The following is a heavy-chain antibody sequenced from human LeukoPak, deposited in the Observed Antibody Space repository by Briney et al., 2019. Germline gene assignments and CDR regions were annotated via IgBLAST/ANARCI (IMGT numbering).Heavy chain of an antibody. CDR2: INHSGST. D-gene: IGHD3-10*01. CDR3: ARRISSGLSWFDP. V-gene: IGHV4-59*08. Sequence: SETLSLTCTVSGVSISSYYWSWIRQPPGKGLEWIGEINHSGSTNYNPSLKSRVTISVDTSKNQFSLKLSSVTAADTAVYYCARRISSGLSWFDPWGQGTPVTVSS. J-gene: IGHJ5*02. CDR1: GVSISSYY.